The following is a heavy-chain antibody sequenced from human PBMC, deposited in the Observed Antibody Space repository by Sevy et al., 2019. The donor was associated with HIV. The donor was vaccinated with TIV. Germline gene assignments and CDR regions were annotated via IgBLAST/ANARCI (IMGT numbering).Heavy chain of an antibody. CDR2: INPNTSDT. CDR3: ATDFLAVTSIPSDGFDI. V-gene: IGHV1-2*02. D-gene: IGHD2-21*02. CDR1: GYSFTGYY. J-gene: IGHJ3*02. Sequence: ASVKVSCKASGYSFTGYYMNWVRQAPGQGLEWMGWINPNTSDTTYSEKFEGRVTMTRDSSLSTAYLELRGLRSDDTAVYYCATDFLAVTSIPSDGFDIWGQGTLVTISS.